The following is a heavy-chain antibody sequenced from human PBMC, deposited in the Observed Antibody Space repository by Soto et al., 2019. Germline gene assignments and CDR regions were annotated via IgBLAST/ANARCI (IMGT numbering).Heavy chain of an antibody. V-gene: IGHV3-74*01. CDR1: GFTFSSYW. CDR3: VRTSLVVAAATREDY. Sequence: EVQLVESGGGLVQPGGSLRLSCAASGFTFSSYWMHWVRQAPGKGLVWVSRINSDGSSTSYADSVKGRFTISRDNAKNTLYLQMNMLGAEDTAVYYCVRTSLVVAAATREDYWGQGTLVTVSS. J-gene: IGHJ4*02. CDR2: INSDGSST. D-gene: IGHD2-15*01.